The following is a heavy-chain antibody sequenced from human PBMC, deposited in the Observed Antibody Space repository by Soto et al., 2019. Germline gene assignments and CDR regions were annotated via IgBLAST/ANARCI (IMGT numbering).Heavy chain of an antibody. D-gene: IGHD6-13*01. V-gene: IGHV4-30-4*01. CDR3: ARVLPGYSSSWPNWFDP. CDR1: GGSISSGDYY. Sequence: PSETLSLTCTVSGGSISSGDYYWSWIRQPPGKGLEWIGYIYYSGSTYYNPSLKSRVTISVDTSKNQFSLKLSSVTAADTAVYYCARVLPGYSSSWPNWFDPWGQGTLVTVSS. CDR2: IYYSGST. J-gene: IGHJ5*02.